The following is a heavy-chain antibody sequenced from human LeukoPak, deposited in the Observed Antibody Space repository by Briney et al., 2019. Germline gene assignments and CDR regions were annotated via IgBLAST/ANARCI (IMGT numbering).Heavy chain of an antibody. CDR2: IYRGDNT. Sequence: PGGSLRLSYAASGFSVISNYMSWVRQAPGKGLEWVSVIYRGDNTYYADSVKGRFTISRDRSNNMLYLQMNSLRAEDTAIYYCVREIGNSGNYDWGQGTLVTVSS. CDR3: VREIGNSGNYD. CDR1: GFSVISNY. V-gene: IGHV3-53*01. D-gene: IGHD1-7*01. J-gene: IGHJ4*02.